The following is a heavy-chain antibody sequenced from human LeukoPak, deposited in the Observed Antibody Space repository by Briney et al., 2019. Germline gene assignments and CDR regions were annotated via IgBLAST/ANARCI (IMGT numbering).Heavy chain of an antibody. D-gene: IGHD3-9*01. CDR1: GGPISSYY. CDR2: IYTSGST. Sequence: SETLSLTCSVSGGPISSYYWSWLRQPAGKGLEWVGRIYTSGSTRYNPSLESRVTMSVDKSKSQVSLNLISVTAADTAVYYCARDALGYYTNTGYPLHYYFDSWGQGTLVTVSS. V-gene: IGHV4-4*07. J-gene: IGHJ4*02. CDR3: ARDALGYYTNTGYPLHYYFDS.